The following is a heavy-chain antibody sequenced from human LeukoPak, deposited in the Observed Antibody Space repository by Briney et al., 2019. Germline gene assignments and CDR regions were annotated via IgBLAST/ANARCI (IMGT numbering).Heavy chain of an antibody. Sequence: ASVKVSRKASGYTFTGYYMHWVRQAPGQGLEWMGWINPNSGGTNYAQKFQGRVTMTRDTSISTAYMELSRLRSDDTAVYYCARAGIVVVPATYYFDYWGQGTLVTVSS. CDR3: ARAGIVVVPATYYFDY. J-gene: IGHJ4*02. CDR1: GYTFTGYY. D-gene: IGHD2-2*01. CDR2: INPNSGGT. V-gene: IGHV1-2*02.